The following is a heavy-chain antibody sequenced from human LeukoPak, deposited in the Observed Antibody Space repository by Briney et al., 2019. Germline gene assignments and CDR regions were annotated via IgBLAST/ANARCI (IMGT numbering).Heavy chain of an antibody. CDR3: ARLYYDFWSGYYTARSYFDY. J-gene: IGHJ4*02. CDR1: GYTFTSYG. CDR2: ISAYNGNT. V-gene: IGHV1-18*01. D-gene: IGHD3-3*01. Sequence: ASVKVSCKASGYTFTSYGISWVRQAPGQGLEWMGWISAYNGNTNYAQKLQGRVTMTTDTSTSTAYMELSSLRSEDTAVYYCARLYYDFWSGYYTARSYFDYWGQGTLVTVSS.